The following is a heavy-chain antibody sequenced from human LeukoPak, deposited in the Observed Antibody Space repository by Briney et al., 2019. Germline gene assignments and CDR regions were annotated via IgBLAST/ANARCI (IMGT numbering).Heavy chain of an antibody. CDR3: TTYVGAYSNWGDYYCDYMDV. V-gene: IGHV3-15*01. CDR1: GFTFSNAG. J-gene: IGHJ6*03. Sequence: GGSLRLSCAASGFTFSNAGMSWVRQAPGKGLEWVGRIKSKGDGGTSDYAAQVKGRFTISREDSKNTLYLQTNSLKNEDTAVYYCTTYVGAYSNWGDYYCDYMDVWGKGTTVTVSS. D-gene: IGHD4-11*01. CDR2: IKSKGDGGTS.